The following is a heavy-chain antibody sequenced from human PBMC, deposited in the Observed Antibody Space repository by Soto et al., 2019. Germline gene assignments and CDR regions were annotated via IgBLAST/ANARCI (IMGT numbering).Heavy chain of an antibody. Sequence: QVQLQESGPGLVKPSETLSLTCTVSGGSISSYYWSWIRQPPGKGLEWIGYIYYSGSTNYNPSLKSRVTISVDTSKNQFSLKLSSVTAADTAVYYCARVDPEGYCSGGSCRPAFDYWGQGTLVTVSS. D-gene: IGHD2-15*01. CDR3: ARVDPEGYCSGGSCRPAFDY. V-gene: IGHV4-59*01. J-gene: IGHJ4*02. CDR1: GGSISSYY. CDR2: IYYSGST.